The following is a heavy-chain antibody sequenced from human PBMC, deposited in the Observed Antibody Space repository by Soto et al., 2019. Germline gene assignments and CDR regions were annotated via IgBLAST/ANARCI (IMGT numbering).Heavy chain of an antibody. J-gene: IGHJ6*03. V-gene: IGHV5-51*01. CDR1: GYSFTSHW. D-gene: IGHD6-6*01. Sequence: PGESLKVSCKGSGYSFTSHWIGWVRQMPGKGLEWMGIIYPGDSDTRYSPSFQGQVTISADKSISTAYLQWSSLKASDTAMYYYAYSSSSKEGLYYYYYMDVWGKGTTGTVSS. CDR3: AYSSSSKEGLYYYYYMDV. CDR2: IYPGDSDT.